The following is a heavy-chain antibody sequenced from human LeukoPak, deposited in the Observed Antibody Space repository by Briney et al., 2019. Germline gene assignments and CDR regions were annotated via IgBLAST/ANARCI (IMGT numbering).Heavy chain of an antibody. CDR1: GFSVSTNY. Sequence: PGGSLRLSCAASGFSVSTNYMTWVRQAPGTGLEWVSAIYSGGTTYYADSVKGRFTISRDNSKNTLYLQMNSLRAEDTAVYYCARGGSSGWYALGYWGQGTLVTVSS. J-gene: IGHJ4*02. CDR3: ARGGSSGWYALGY. V-gene: IGHV3-53*01. CDR2: IYSGGTT. D-gene: IGHD6-19*01.